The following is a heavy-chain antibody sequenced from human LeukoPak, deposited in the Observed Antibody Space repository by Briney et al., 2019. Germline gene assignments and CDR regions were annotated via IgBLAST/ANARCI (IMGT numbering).Heavy chain of an antibody. Sequence: PGGSLRLSCAASGFTFSSYWMSWVRQAPGKGLEWVANIKQDGSEKYYVDSVKGRFTISRDNAKNSLYLQMNSLRAEDMALYYCVKERDYDYRGYRGGFDYWGQGTLVTVSS. V-gene: IGHV3-7*03. CDR3: VKERDYDYRGYRGGFDY. CDR2: IKQDGSEK. CDR1: GFTFSSYW. D-gene: IGHD3-22*01. J-gene: IGHJ4*02.